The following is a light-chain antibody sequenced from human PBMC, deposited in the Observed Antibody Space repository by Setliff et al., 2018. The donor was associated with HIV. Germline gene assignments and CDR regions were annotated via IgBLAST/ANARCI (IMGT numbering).Light chain of an antibody. V-gene: IGLV1-44*01. CDR3: AAWDDSLNARV. CDR2: SND. J-gene: IGLJ1*01. CDR1: SSNIGSNT. Sequence: LTQTPSASGTPGQRVSISCSGGSSNIGSNTVNWYRQIAGAAPKLLIYSNDQRPSGVPDRFSGSKSGTSASLAIRGLQSEDEADYYCAAWDDSLNARVFGTGTKGTV.